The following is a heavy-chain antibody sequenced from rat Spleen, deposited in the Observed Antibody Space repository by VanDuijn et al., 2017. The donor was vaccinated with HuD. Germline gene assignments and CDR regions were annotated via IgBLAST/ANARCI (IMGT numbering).Heavy chain of an antibody. CDR1: GFTFSDYN. CDR2: IIYDGSRT. CDR3: ATWYDSSYSNWFAY. D-gene: IGHD1-2*01. Sequence: EVQLVESGGGLVPPGRSLKLSCAASGFTFSDYNMAWVRQAPKKGLEWVATIIYDGSRTYYRDSVKGRFTISRDNAKSTLYRQMDSLRSEDTATYYCATWYDSSYSNWFAYWGQGSLVTVSS. V-gene: IGHV5S10*01. J-gene: IGHJ3*01.